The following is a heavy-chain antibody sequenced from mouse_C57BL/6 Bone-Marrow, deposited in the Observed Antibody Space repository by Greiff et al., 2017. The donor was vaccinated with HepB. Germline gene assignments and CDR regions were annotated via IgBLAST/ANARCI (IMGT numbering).Heavy chain of an antibody. CDR1: GFTFSSYA. V-gene: IGHV5-9-1*02. D-gene: IGHD1-1*01. Sequence: EVKVVESGEGLVKPGGSLKLSCAASGFTFSSYAMSWVRQTPEKRLEWVAYISSGGDYIYYADTVKGRFTISRDNARNTLYLQMSSLKSEDTAMYYGTRDDYYYDGSYGAYWGQGTLVTVSA. CDR3: TRDDYYYDGSYGAY. J-gene: IGHJ3*01. CDR2: ISSGGDYI.